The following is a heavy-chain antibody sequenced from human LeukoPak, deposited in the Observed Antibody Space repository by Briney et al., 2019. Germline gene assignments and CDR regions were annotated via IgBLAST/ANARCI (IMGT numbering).Heavy chain of an antibody. D-gene: IGHD4-23*01. CDR1: GFTVSSNY. CDR2: IYGHGST. Sequence: GGSLRLSCAASGFTVSSNYMSWVRQAPGKGLEWVSVIYGHGSTYYADSVRGRFTISRDNSKNTLYLQMNSLRAEDTAVYYCATDRDYGGFDYWGQGTLVTVSS. J-gene: IGHJ4*02. V-gene: IGHV3-53*01. CDR3: ATDRDYGGFDY.